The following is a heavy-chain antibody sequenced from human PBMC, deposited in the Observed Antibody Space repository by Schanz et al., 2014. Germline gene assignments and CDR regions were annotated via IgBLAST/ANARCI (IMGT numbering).Heavy chain of an antibody. Sequence: DVHLLESGGGLVQPGGSLRLSCAASGFTFSAYAMTWVRQIPGKGLEWVSFIYIGGNTYYADSVKGRFTISRDNSKNTVYIQMNSLRAEDTAVYYCARGGPAYYFDDWGQGTLVTVSS. CDR3: ARGGPAYYFDD. V-gene: IGHV3-66*01. J-gene: IGHJ4*02. CDR2: IYIGGNT. CDR1: GFTFSAYA.